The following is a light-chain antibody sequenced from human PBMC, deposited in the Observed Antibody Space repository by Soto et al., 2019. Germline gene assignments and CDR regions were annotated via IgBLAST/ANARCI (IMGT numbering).Light chain of an antibody. V-gene: IGKV3-15*01. CDR3: QQYNYWPGT. J-gene: IGKJ1*01. Sequence: EIVMTQSPATLSVSPGERATLSCRASQSVSSNLAWYQQRPGKAPRLLIYGASTRATGIPAWFSGSGSGTEFTLTISSLQSEDFAVYYCQQYNYWPGTFGQGTKVDIK. CDR1: QSVSSN. CDR2: GAS.